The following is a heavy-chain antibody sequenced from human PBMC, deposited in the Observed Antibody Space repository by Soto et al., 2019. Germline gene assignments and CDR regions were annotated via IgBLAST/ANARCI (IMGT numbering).Heavy chain of an antibody. CDR1: GASMNNYY. CDR3: VRSGLSFGGVM. V-gene: IGHV4-59*01. J-gene: IGHJ4*02. D-gene: IGHD3-16*01. CDR2: MYYSGGS. Sequence: SETLSLTCTVSGASMNNYYGSWVRQPPGKGLEWIGYMYYSGGSNSNPSLKGRVTISVDTSKNQISLKLTSVTAADTAVYYCVRSGLSFGGVMWVQGTLVTVSS.